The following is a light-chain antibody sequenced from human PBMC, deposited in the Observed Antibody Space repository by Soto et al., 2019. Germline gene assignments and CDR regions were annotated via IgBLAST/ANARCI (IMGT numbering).Light chain of an antibody. Sequence: QSALTQPASVSGSPGQSITISCTGTSDDIGANNYVSWYQHHPGKAPKILIYEAANRLSGISHRFSGSKSGNTASLTISGPQAEDEADYFCTSYTSASTLVFGGGTKLTVL. J-gene: IGLJ2*01. CDR2: EAA. CDR3: TSYTSASTLV. CDR1: SDDIGANNY. V-gene: IGLV2-14*01.